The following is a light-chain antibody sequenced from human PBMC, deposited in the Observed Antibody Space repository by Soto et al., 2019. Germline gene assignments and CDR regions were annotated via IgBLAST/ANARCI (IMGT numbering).Light chain of an antibody. CDR2: KAS. J-gene: IGKJ2*01. V-gene: IGKV1-5*03. Sequence: DVQMTQSPSTLSASIGDTVTMTCRASQNVNSWLAWYQQKPGKAPKLLIYKASILETGVPSRVSGGGSGTDFTLTISSLQPEDVATYYCQQYDSYPKTFGQGT. CDR1: QNVNSW. CDR3: QQYDSYPKT.